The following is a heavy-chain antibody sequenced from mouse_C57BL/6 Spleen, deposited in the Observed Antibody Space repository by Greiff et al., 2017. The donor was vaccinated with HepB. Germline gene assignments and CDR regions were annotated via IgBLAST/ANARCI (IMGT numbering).Heavy chain of an antibody. CDR2: FHPYNDDT. V-gene: IGHV1-47*01. D-gene: IGHD1-1*02. CDR3: ARGPYGLRGYFDV. J-gene: IGHJ1*03. CDR1: GYTFTTYP. Sequence: VKLMESGAELVKPGASVKMSCKASGYTFTTYPIEWMKQNHGKSLEWIGNFHPYNDDTKYNEKFKGKATLTVEKSSSTVYLELSRLTSDDSAVYYCARGPYGLRGYFDVWGTGTTVTVSS.